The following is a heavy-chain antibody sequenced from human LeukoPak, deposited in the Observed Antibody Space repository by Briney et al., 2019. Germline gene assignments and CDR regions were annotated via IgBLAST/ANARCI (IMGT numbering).Heavy chain of an antibody. Sequence: SETLSLTCTVSGGSISSYYWSWIRQPPGKGLEWIGYIYYSGSTNYNPSLKSRVTISVDTSKNQFSLKLSSVTAADTAVYYRARVTIAAAGTFWFDPWGQGTLVTVSS. V-gene: IGHV4-59*01. J-gene: IGHJ5*02. CDR1: GGSISSYY. D-gene: IGHD6-13*01. CDR3: ARVTIAAAGTFWFDP. CDR2: IYYSGST.